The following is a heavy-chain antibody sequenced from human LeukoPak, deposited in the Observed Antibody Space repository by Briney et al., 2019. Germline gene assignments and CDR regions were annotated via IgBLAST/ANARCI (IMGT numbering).Heavy chain of an antibody. D-gene: IGHD6-13*01. Sequence: PSETLSLTCTVSGGSISSYYWSWIRQPAGKGLEWIGRIYTSGSTNYNPSLKSRVTMSVDTSKNQFSLKLTSVTAADTVVYYCARGYSSSWYFNWFDPWGQGTLVTVSS. CDR2: IYTSGST. CDR3: ARGYSSSWYFNWFDP. V-gene: IGHV4-4*07. CDR1: GGSISSYY. J-gene: IGHJ5*02.